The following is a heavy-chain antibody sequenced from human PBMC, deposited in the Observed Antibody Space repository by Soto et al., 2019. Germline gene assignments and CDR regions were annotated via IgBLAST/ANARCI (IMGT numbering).Heavy chain of an antibody. J-gene: IGHJ4*02. D-gene: IGHD6-13*01. CDR3: ASTPNSSSWYYFDY. Sequence: ASVKVSCKVSGYTLTELSMHWVRQAPGKGLERMGGFDPEDGETIYAQKFQGRVTITEDTSTDTAYMELSSLRSEDTAVYYCASTPNSSSWYYFDYWGQGTLVTVSS. CDR2: FDPEDGET. V-gene: IGHV1-24*01. CDR1: GYTLTELS.